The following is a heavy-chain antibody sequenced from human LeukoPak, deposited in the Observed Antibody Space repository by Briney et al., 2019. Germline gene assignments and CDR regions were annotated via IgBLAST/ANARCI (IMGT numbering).Heavy chain of an antibody. Sequence: SVKVSCKASGGTFSSYAISWVRQAPGQGLEWMGGIIPIFGTANYAQKFQGRVTITADESTSTAYMELSSLRSEDTAVYYCARDLAEGGDILTGYSGWFDPCGQGTLVTVSS. V-gene: IGHV1-69*01. D-gene: IGHD3-9*01. J-gene: IGHJ5*02. CDR2: IIPIFGTA. CDR3: ARDLAEGGDILTGYSGWFDP. CDR1: GGTFSSYA.